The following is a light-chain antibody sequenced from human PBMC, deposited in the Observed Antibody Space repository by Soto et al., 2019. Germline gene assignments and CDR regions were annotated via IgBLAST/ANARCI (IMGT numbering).Light chain of an antibody. Sequence: EIVMTQSPATLSVSPGERVTLSCRASQSISNNLAWYQHKPGRAPRVLIYDASTRATGVPVRFSGSGTGTEFTITNRSLQSDDFAVYYCQQNNNCPPKHTFGQGTKLDIK. V-gene: IGKV3-15*01. CDR1: QSISNN. CDR3: QQNNNCPPKHT. J-gene: IGKJ2*01. CDR2: DAS.